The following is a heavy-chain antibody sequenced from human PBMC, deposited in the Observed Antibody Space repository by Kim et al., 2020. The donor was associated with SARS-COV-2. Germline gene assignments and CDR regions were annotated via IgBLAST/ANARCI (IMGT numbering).Heavy chain of an antibody. V-gene: IGHV3-23*01. CDR3: AKDCTEGVWFGELSLYFDY. CDR1: GFTFSSYA. J-gene: IGHJ4*02. CDR2: ISGSGGST. Sequence: GGSLRLSCAASGFTFSSYAMSWVRQAPGKGLEWVSAISGSGGSTYYADSVKGRFTISRDNSKNTLYLQMNSLRAEDTAVYYCAKDCTEGVWFGELSLYFDYWGQGTLVTVSS. D-gene: IGHD3-10*01.